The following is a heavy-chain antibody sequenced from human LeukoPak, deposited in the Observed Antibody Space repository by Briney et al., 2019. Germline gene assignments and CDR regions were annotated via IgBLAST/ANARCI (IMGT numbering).Heavy chain of an antibody. J-gene: IGHJ4*02. CDR3: AVIYDFWSDYRRDY. D-gene: IGHD3-3*01. Sequence: SETLSLTCAVYGGSFSGYYWSWIRQSPGKGLEWIGEINHSGSTNYNPSLKSRVTISVDTSKNQLSLKLSSVTAADTAVYYCAVIYDFWSDYRRDYWGQGTLVTVSS. V-gene: IGHV4-34*01. CDR1: GGSFSGYY. CDR2: INHSGST.